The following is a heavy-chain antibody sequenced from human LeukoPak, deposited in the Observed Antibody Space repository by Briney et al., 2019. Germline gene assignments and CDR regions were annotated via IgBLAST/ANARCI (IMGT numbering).Heavy chain of an antibody. CDR3: ATRLSGTLYTFDI. J-gene: IGHJ3*02. D-gene: IGHD1-26*01. CDR2: TYYRSRWYS. V-gene: IGHV6-1*01. Sequence: SQTLSLTCVISGDTVSTSSAVWNWIRQSPSRGLEWLGRTYYRSRWYSEYAVSVKGRIAISPDTSKNQISLQLNSVTPDDTAVYYCATRLSGTLYTFDIWGQGTVVTVSS. CDR1: GDTVSTSSAV.